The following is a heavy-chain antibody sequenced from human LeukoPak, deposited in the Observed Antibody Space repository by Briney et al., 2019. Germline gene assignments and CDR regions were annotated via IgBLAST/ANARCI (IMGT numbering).Heavy chain of an antibody. D-gene: IGHD2-2*01. V-gene: IGHV3-30*18. CDR1: GFTFSSYG. CDR2: ISYDGSNK. J-gene: IGHJ6*04. CDR3: AKDTYCSSPSCYLAFVYYYYGMDV. Sequence: GGSLRLSCAASGFTFSSYGMHWVRQAPGKGLEWVAVISYDGSNKYYADSVKGRFTISRDNSKNTLYLQMNSLRAEDTAVYYCAKDTYCSSPSCYLAFVYYYYGMDVWGKGTTVTVSS.